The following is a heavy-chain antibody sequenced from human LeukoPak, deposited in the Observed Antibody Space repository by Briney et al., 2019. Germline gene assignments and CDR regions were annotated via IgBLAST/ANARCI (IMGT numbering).Heavy chain of an antibody. CDR1: GGSFSGYY. V-gene: IGHV4-34*01. D-gene: IGHD3-10*01. J-gene: IGHJ4*02. CDR2: INHSRST. Sequence: PSETLSLTCAVYGGSFSGYYWSWIRQPPGKGLEWIGEINHSRSTNYNPSLKSRVTISVDTSKNQFSVKLSSVTAADTAVYYCARSQNYYGSGDYWSQGTLVTVSS. CDR3: ARSQNYYGSGDY.